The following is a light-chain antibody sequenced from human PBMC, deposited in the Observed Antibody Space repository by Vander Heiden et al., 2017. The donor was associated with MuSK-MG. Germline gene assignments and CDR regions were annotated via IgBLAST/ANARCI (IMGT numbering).Light chain of an antibody. Sequence: DIHLTQSPSFLSASVGDRVTITCRATQGISSYVAWYQQKPGKTSNLLIYAASSLQSGVPSRFSGSGSGTEFTLTISSLQPEDFATYYCQQVNSFPYTFGHGTKVDIK. CDR3: QQVNSFPYT. J-gene: IGKJ3*01. CDR2: AAS. CDR1: QGISSY. V-gene: IGKV1-9*01.